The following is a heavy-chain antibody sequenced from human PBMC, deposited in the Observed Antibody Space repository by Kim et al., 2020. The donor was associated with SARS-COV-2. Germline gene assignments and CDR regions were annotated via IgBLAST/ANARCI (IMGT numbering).Heavy chain of an antibody. CDR1: GFTFSSNA. J-gene: IGHJ4*02. V-gene: IGHV3-23*01. CDR3: AKRSGPGHFDF. Sequence: GGSLRLSCAASGFTFSSNAMSWVRQAPGKGREWVSSISGSGVSTYYAGSVKGRFTISRDNSKDTLYLQMNSLRAEDTAVYFCAKRSGPGHFDFWGQGTLV. CDR2: ISGSGVST.